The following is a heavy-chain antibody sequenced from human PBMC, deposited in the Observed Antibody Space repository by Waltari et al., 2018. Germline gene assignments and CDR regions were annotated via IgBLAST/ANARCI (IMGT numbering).Heavy chain of an antibody. CDR3: TTRTWADGFDI. D-gene: IGHD7-27*01. J-gene: IGHJ3*02. CDR1: GFSFMYAC. V-gene: IGHV3-15*02. Sequence: EVLLVEAGGSLVKPGGSLMLSWSGSGFSFMYACVNWRRRAPGKGLEWVRRIKNKIDGETIDYAAPLKGRFTISRDDSKNTLYLQMNSLKIEDTAVYYCTTRTWADGFDIWGQGTMVTVSS. CDR2: IKNKIDGETI.